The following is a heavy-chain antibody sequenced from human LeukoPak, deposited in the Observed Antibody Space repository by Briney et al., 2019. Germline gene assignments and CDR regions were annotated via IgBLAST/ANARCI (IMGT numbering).Heavy chain of an antibody. CDR3: ATDPWVRPLRGAFDI. V-gene: IGHV1-46*01. D-gene: IGHD4-17*01. CDR1: GYIFTNYH. Sequence: ASVKVSCKASGYIFTNYHVHWVRQAPGQGLEWMGIINPGGGSTSYAQKFQGRVTMTRDTSTSTAYMELSSLRSEDTAVYYCATDPWVRPLRGAFDIWGQGTMVTVSS. CDR2: INPGGGST. J-gene: IGHJ3*02.